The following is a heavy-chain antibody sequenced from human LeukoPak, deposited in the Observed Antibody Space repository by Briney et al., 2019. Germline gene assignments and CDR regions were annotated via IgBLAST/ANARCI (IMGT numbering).Heavy chain of an antibody. CDR1: GGTFSSYA. CDR3: ARRRYYYGSGSYYYYMDV. D-gene: IGHD3-10*01. J-gene: IGHJ6*03. Sequence: SVKVCCKASGGTFSSYAISWVRQAPGQGLEWMGGIIPIFGTANYAQKFQGRVTITADESTSTAYMELSSLRSEDTAVYYCARRRYYYGSGSYYYYMDVWGKGTTVTVSS. CDR2: IIPIFGTA. V-gene: IGHV1-69*13.